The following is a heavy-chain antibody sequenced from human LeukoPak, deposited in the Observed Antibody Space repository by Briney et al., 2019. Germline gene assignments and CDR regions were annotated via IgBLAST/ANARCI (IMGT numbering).Heavy chain of an antibody. CDR3: ARNYYEPTYDYYFDC. CDR1: GFTFRSYA. D-gene: IGHD1-26*01. V-gene: IGHV3-23*01. CDR2: ISGSGGST. Sequence: GGSLRLSCAASGFTFRSYAMSWVRQAPEKGLEWVSAISGSGGSTYYADSVRGRFTISRDNSKNTLYLHMNSLRAEDTALYYCARNYYEPTYDYYFDCWGQGTLVTVSS. J-gene: IGHJ4*02.